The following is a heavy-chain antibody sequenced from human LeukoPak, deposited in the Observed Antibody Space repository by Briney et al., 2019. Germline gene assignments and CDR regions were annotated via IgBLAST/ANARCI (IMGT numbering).Heavy chain of an antibody. CDR2: ISAYNGNT. D-gene: IGHD3-22*01. V-gene: IGHV1-18*01. J-gene: IGHJ4*02. CDR1: GYTFTSYG. Sequence: ASVKVSCKASGYTFTSYGISWVRQATGQGLEWMGWISAYNGNTNYAQKLQGRVTMTTDTSTSTACMELRSLRSDDTAVYYCARVVIPAYDSSGYFDYWGQGTLVTVSS. CDR3: ARVVIPAYDSSGYFDY.